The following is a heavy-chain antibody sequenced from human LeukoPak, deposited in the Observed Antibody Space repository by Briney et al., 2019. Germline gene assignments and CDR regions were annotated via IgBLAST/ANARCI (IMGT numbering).Heavy chain of an antibody. CDR3: ARGGYSGYDWAHFDY. CDR1: GFTFSSYG. CDR2: IWCDGSNK. D-gene: IGHD5-12*01. Sequence: GRSLRLSCAASGFTFSSYGMHWVRQAPGKGLEWVAVIWCDGSNKYYADSVKGRFTISRDNSKNTLYLQMNSLRAEDTAVYYCARGGYSGYDWAHFDYWGQGTLVTVSS. V-gene: IGHV3-33*01. J-gene: IGHJ4*02.